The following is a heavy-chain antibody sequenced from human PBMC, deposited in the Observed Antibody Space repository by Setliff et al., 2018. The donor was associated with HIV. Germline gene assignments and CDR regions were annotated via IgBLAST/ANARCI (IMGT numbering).Heavy chain of an antibody. CDR1: GFTFYTYA. CDR2: FGYSGSDT. J-gene: IGHJ4*02. Sequence: PGGSLRLSCAASGFTFYTYAMSWVRQAPGKGLEWVSTFGYSGSDTYYADSVKGRFTISGDNSKGILYLQMNSLRVEDTAMYYCAKPLPTANGWHRVFDFWGQGTSVTVSS. V-gene: IGHV3-23*01. CDR3: AKPLPTANGWHRVFDF. D-gene: IGHD6-19*01.